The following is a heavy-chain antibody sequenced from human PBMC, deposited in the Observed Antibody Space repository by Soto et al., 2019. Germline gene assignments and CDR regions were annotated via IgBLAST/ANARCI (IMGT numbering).Heavy chain of an antibody. CDR3: ARSSGYYLSDDY. Sequence: QVQLVQSGAEEKKPGASVKVSCKASGYTFTSYAMHWVRQAPGQRLEWMGWINAGNGNTKYSQKFQGRVTITRDTSARTAYMELSSLRSEDTAVYYCARSSGYYLSDDYWGQGTLVTVSS. V-gene: IGHV1-3*05. CDR2: INAGNGNT. J-gene: IGHJ4*02. D-gene: IGHD3-22*01. CDR1: GYTFTSYA.